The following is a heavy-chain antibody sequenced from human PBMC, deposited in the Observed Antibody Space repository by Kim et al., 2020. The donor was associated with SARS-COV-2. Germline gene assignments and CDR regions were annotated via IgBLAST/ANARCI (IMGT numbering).Heavy chain of an antibody. CDR3: AKGVAGTGYFDY. CDR2: ISWNSGSI. V-gene: IGHV3-9*01. CDR1: GFTFDDYA. D-gene: IGHD6-19*01. Sequence: GGSLRLSCAASGFTFDDYAMHWVRQAPGKGLEWVSGISWNSGSIGYADSVKGRFTISRDNAKNSLYLQMNSLRAEDTALYYCAKGVAGTGYFDYWGQGTLVTVSS. J-gene: IGHJ4*02.